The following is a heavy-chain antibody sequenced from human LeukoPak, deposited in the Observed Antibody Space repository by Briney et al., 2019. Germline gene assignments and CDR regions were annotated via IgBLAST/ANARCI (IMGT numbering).Heavy chain of an antibody. V-gene: IGHV1-2*02. CDR2: INPNSGGT. J-gene: IGHJ5*02. D-gene: IGHD3-22*01. Sequence: ASVKVSCKASGYTFTGYYMHWVRQAPGQGLEWMGWINPNSGGTNYAQKFQGRGTMARDTSISTAYMELSRLRSDDTAVYYCARAPNYYDSSGYYYWFDPWGQGTLVIVSS. CDR1: GYTFTGYY. CDR3: ARAPNYYDSSGYYYWFDP.